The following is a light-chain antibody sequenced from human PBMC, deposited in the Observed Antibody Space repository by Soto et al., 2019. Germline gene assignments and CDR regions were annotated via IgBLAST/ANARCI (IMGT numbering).Light chain of an antibody. CDR3: QPYNSYSEA. V-gene: IGKV1-5*03. Sequence: DIQMTQSPSTLSGSVRDRVTVTGRASQTISSWLAWYQQKPGKAPKLLIYKASTLKSGVPSRFSGSGSGTEFTLTISSLQPDDFATYYCQPYNSYSEAVGPGTQVEI. CDR2: KAS. CDR1: QTISSW. J-gene: IGKJ1*01.